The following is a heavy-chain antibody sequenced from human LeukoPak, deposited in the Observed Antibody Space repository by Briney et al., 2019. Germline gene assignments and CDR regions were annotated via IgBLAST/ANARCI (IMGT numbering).Heavy chain of an antibody. Sequence: SETLSLTCAVYGGSFSGYYWSWIRQPPGKGLEWIGEINHSGSTNYNPSLKSRVTISVDTSKNQFSLKLSSVTAADTAVYYCARDGYPPLNYYYMDVWGKGTTVTISS. J-gene: IGHJ6*03. D-gene: IGHD5-24*01. CDR1: GGSFSGYY. CDR3: ARDGYPPLNYYYMDV. V-gene: IGHV4-34*01. CDR2: INHSGST.